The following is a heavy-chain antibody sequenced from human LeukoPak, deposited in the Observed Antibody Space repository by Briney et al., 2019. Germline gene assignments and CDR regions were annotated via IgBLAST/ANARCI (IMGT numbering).Heavy chain of an antibody. CDR2: IDPNSGGT. Sequence: ASVKVSCKASGYTFTGYYMHWVRQAPGQGLEWMGWIDPNSGGTNYAQKFQGRVTMTRDTSTSTAYMELSRLRSDDAAVYYCARDIFERWELLEDYWGQGTLVTVSS. D-gene: IGHD1-26*01. V-gene: IGHV1-2*02. CDR3: ARDIFERWELLEDY. J-gene: IGHJ4*02. CDR1: GYTFTGYY.